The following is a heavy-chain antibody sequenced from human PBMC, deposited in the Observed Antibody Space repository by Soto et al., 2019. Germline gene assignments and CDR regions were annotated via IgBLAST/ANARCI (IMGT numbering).Heavy chain of an antibody. J-gene: IGHJ6*02. CDR1: GGSFSGYY. Sequence: SETLSLTCAVYGGSFSGYYWSWIRQPPGKGLEWIGEINHSGSTNYNPSLKSRVTISVDTSKNQFSLKLSSVTAADTAVYYCVLECHLELKYYCCYYGMDVWGQGTTVTVSS. V-gene: IGHV4-34*01. D-gene: IGHD1-7*01. CDR2: INHSGST. CDR3: VLECHLELKYYCCYYGMDV.